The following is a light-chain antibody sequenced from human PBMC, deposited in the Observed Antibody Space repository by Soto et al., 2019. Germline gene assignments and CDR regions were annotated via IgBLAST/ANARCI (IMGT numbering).Light chain of an antibody. CDR3: SSYAGSGTFV. V-gene: IGLV2-23*01. CDR2: EGT. CDR1: GGDVGSYNL. Sequence: QSALTHPASASGSPGQSITISCTGTGGDVGSYNLVPWYQQHPGKAPKRIVYEGTDRPSGVSNRFSGSKSGNTASLTISGLQAEDEADYHCSSYAGSGTFVFGGGTKLTVL. J-gene: IGLJ2*01.